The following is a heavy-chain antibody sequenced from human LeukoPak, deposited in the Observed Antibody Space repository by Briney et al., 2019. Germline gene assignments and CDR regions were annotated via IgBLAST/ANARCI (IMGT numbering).Heavy chain of an antibody. V-gene: IGHV3-30*02. Sequence: GGSLRLSCAASGFTFSSYGMHWVRQAPGKGLEWVAFIRYDGSNKYYADSVKGRFTISRDNVKNSLYLQMNSLRAEDTAVYYCARGRDSSSSYPGYWGQGTLVTVSS. CDR3: ARGRDSSSSYPGY. D-gene: IGHD6-6*01. CDR2: IRYDGSNK. CDR1: GFTFSSYG. J-gene: IGHJ4*02.